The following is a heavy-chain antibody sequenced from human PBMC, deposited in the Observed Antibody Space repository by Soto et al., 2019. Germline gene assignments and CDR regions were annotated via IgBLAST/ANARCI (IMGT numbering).Heavy chain of an antibody. J-gene: IGHJ6*02. V-gene: IGHV6-1*01. CDR3: ARGLFIAAAGTIYGMDV. Sequence: QTLSLTCVISGDSVSSNSAAWNWIRQSPSRGLEWLGRTYYRSKWYNDYAVSVKSRITINPDKSKNQFSLQLNSVTPEDTAVYYCARGLFIAAAGTIYGMDVWGQGTTVTVSS. CDR1: GDSVSSNSAA. D-gene: IGHD6-13*01. CDR2: TYYRSKWYN.